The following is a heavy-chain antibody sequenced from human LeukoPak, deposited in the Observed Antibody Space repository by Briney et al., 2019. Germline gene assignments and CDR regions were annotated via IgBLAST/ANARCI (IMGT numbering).Heavy chain of an antibody. CDR2: LTGSGATT. CDR3: VKVGLSVAGTRYFDY. V-gene: IGHV3-23*01. CDR1: GFTFSSYA. Sequence: GGSLRLSCAASGFTFSSYAMSWVRQAPGKGLEWVSALTGSGATTNYADSVKGRFTISRDNSKNTLFLQMNSLRAEDTAVYYCVKVGLSVAGTRYFDYWGQGTLVTVSS. D-gene: IGHD6-19*01. J-gene: IGHJ4*02.